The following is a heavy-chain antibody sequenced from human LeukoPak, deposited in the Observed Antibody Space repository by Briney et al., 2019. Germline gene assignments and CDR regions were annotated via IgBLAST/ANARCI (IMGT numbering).Heavy chain of an antibody. J-gene: IGHJ5*02. V-gene: IGHV4-59*01. Sequence: PSETLSLTCTVSGGSISSYYWSWIRQPPGKGLEWIGYIYYSGSTNYNPSLKSRVTISVDTSKNQFSLKLSSVTAADTAVYYCARDPSYQRGPNWFDPWGQGTLVTVSS. CDR3: ARDPSYQRGPNWFDP. CDR2: IYYSGST. D-gene: IGHD3-16*01. CDR1: GGSISSYY.